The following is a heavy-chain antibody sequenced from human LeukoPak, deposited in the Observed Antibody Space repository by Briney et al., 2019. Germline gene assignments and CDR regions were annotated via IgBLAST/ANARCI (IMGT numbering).Heavy chain of an antibody. CDR2: ISGSGGST. J-gene: IGHJ4*02. D-gene: IGHD3-10*01. V-gene: IGHV3-23*01. CDR1: GFTFSSYA. CDR3: AKNGRYYYGSGSYSDY. Sequence: GGPLRLSCAASGFTFSSYAMSWVRQAPGKGLEWVSAISGSGGSTYYADSVKGRFTISRDNSKNTLYLQMNSLRAEDTAVYYCAKNGRYYYGSGSYSDYWGQGTLVTVSS.